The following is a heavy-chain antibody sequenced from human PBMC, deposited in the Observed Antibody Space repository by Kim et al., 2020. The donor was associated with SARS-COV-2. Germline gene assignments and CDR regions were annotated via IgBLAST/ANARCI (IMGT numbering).Heavy chain of an antibody. V-gene: IGHV3-23*01. D-gene: IGHD3-10*01. Sequence: ADSVKGRFTISRDNSKNTFCLQMNGLGAEDPAVYYCAKDRGDTRYYFDSCGQGALVTVSS. CDR3: AKDRGDTRYYFDS. J-gene: IGHJ4*02.